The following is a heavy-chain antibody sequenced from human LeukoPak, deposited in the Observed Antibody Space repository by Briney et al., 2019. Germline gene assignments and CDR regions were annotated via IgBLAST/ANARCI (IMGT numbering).Heavy chain of an antibody. CDR2: ISAYNGYT. CDR1: GYTFTNYG. Sequence: ASVKVSCKASGYTFTNYGFSWVRQAPGQGLEWMGWISAYNGYTDYAQKFQFRVTMTTDTSTSTAYMELSSLRSEDMAVYYCARGIAVAGIDYWGRGTLVTVSS. CDR3: ARGIAVAGIDY. V-gene: IGHV1-18*03. J-gene: IGHJ4*02. D-gene: IGHD6-19*01.